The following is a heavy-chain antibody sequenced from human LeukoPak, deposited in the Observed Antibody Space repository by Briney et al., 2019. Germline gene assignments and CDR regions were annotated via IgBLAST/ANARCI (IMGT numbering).Heavy chain of an antibody. CDR1: GGTFSSYA. V-gene: IGHV1-69*04. CDR2: IIPIVGIA. CDR3: ARDGEMATIYFDY. Sequence: SVKVSCKASGGTFSSYAISWVRQTPGQGLEWMGTIIPIVGIANYAQKFQGRVTITADKSTSTAYMELSSLRSEDTAVYYCARDGEMATIYFDYWGQGTLVTVSS. J-gene: IGHJ4*02. D-gene: IGHD5-24*01.